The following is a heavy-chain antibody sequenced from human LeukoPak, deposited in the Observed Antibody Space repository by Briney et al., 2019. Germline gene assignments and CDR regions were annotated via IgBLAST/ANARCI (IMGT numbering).Heavy chain of an antibody. Sequence: SETLSLTCTVSGGSISSYYWSWLRQPPGKGLEWIGYIYYSGSTNYNPSLKSRVTISVDTSKNQFSLKLSSVTAADTAVYYCAKVKDLLWFGEPGGAFDIWGQGTMVTVSS. V-gene: IGHV4-59*01. CDR2: IYYSGST. J-gene: IGHJ3*02. CDR3: AKVKDLLWFGEPGGAFDI. CDR1: GGSISSYY. D-gene: IGHD3-10*01.